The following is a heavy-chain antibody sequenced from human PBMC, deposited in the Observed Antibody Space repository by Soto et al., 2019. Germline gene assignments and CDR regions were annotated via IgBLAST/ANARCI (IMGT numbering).Heavy chain of an antibody. J-gene: IGHJ4*02. D-gene: IGHD6-6*01. CDR1: GYTFTSYA. CDR2: INAGNGNT. Sequence: ASVKVSCKASGYTFTSYAMHWVRQAPGQRLEWMGWINAGNGNTKYSQKFQGRVTITRDTSASTAYMELSSLRSEDTAVYYCARVSRIAAHPLGYWGQGTLVTVSS. CDR3: ARVSRIAAHPLGY. V-gene: IGHV1-3*01.